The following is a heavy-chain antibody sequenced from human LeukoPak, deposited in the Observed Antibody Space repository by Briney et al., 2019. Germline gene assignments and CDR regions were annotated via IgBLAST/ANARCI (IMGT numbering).Heavy chain of an antibody. Sequence: GGSLRLSCAASGFTFSNYWMHWVRQAPGKGLVWVSRINSDGSITNYADSVKGRFTISRDNAKNTLYLQMNSLKTEDTAVYYCTTDHGLYSGGWQSAEYFQYWGQGTLVTVSS. D-gene: IGHD6-19*01. V-gene: IGHV3-74*01. CDR2: INSDGSIT. J-gene: IGHJ1*01. CDR1: GFTFSNYW. CDR3: TTDHGLYSGGWQSAEYFQY.